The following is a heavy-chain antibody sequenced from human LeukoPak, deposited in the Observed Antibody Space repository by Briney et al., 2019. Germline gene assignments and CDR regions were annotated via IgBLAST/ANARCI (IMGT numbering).Heavy chain of an antibody. CDR2: IYYSGSI. V-gene: IGHV4-59*01. Sequence: SETLSLTCTVSGGSISSYYWSWIRQPPGKGLEWIGYIYYSGSINYNPSLKSRVTISVDTSKNQFSLKLSSVTAADTAVYYCARGGELHYYYYYMDVWGKGTTVTVSS. D-gene: IGHD1-26*01. CDR3: ARGGELHYYYYYMDV. J-gene: IGHJ6*03. CDR1: GGSISSYY.